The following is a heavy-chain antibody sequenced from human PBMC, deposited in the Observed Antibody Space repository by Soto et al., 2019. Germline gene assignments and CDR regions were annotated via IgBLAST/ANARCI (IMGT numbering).Heavy chain of an antibody. V-gene: IGHV1-58*01. D-gene: IGHD6-13*01. CDR1: GFTFTSSA. CDR2: IVVGSGNT. Sequence: SVKVSCKASGFTFTSSAVPWVRQARGQRLEWIGWIVVGSGNTNYAQKFQERVTITRDMSTSTAYMELSSLRSEDTAVYYCAAARIAAAGLTPFDYWGQGTLVTVSS. CDR3: AAARIAAAGLTPFDY. J-gene: IGHJ4*02.